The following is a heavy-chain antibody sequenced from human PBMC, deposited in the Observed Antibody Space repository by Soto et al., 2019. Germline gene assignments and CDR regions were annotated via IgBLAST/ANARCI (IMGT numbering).Heavy chain of an antibody. Sequence: SETLSLTCAFYGGSFSGYYWSCIRHPPGKGLEWIGEINHSGSTNYNPSLKSRVTISVDTSKNQFSLKLSSVTAADTAVYYCACSSTSCYGWFEPWRQGTLVTVSS. CDR2: INHSGST. J-gene: IGHJ5*02. D-gene: IGHD2-2*01. V-gene: IGHV4-34*01. CDR1: GGSFSGYY. CDR3: ACSSTSCYGWFEP.